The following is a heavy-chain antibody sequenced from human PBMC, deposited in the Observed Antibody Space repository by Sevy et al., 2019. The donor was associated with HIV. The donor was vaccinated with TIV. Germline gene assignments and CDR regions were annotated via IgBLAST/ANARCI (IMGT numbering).Heavy chain of an antibody. D-gene: IGHD6-25*01. CDR1: GFTFSSYA. CDR2: ISGSGGST. CDR3: AKDRAAVGSVYNWFDP. V-gene: IGHV3-23*01. J-gene: IGHJ5*02. Sequence: GGSLRLSCAASGFTFSSYAMSWVRQAPGKGLEWVSAISGSGGSTYYADSVKGRFTISRDNSKNTLYLQMNSLRAEDTAVYYCAKDRAAVGSVYNWFDPWGQGTLVTVSS.